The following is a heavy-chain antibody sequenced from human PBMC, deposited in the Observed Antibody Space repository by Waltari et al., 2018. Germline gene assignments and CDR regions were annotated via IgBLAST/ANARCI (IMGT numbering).Heavy chain of an antibody. D-gene: IGHD3-22*01. CDR1: GYSISSGYY. CDR3: ARGPANPFKGYDSPPPPPDY. CDR2: IYHSGST. V-gene: IGHV4-38-2*01. Sequence: QVQLQESGPGLVKPSETLSLTCAVSGYSISSGYYWGWIRQPPGKGLEWIGSIYHSGSTYYNPSRKSRVTISVDTSKNQFSLKLSSVTAADTAVYYCARGPANPFKGYDSPPPPPDYWGQGTLVTVSS. J-gene: IGHJ4*02.